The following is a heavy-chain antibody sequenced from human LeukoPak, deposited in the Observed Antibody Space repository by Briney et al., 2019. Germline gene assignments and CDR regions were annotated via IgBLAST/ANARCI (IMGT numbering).Heavy chain of an antibody. D-gene: IGHD2-21*01. CDR2: IYTSGST. Sequence: NTAETLSLTCTVSGGSISSYYWSWIRQPAGKGLEWLGRIYTSGSTNYNPSLKSRVTMSVDTSKNQSSLKLSFVAAADTAVYYCAREFPHFTPYYYYYYMDVWGKGTTVTISS. CDR3: AREFPHFTPYYYYYYMDV. J-gene: IGHJ6*03. CDR1: GGSISSYY. V-gene: IGHV4-4*07.